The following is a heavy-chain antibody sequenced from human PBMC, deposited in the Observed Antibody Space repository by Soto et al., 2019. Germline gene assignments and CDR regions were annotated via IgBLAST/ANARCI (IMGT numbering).Heavy chain of an antibody. D-gene: IGHD5-18*01. CDR1: GFTFSSYA. Sequence: PGGSLRLSCAASGFTFSSYAMTWVRRAPGKGLEWISTTSGNSDTIFYADSVKGRFTISRDNSKNSLYLQMNSLRAEDTAVYYCARDQGYSHYWGQGTLVTVSS. J-gene: IGHJ4*02. V-gene: IGHV3-23*01. CDR3: ARDQGYSHY. CDR2: TSGNSDTI.